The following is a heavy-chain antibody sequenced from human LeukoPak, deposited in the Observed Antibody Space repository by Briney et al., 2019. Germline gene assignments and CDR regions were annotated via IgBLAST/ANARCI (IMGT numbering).Heavy chain of an antibody. CDR1: GFTFTRHW. J-gene: IGHJ4*02. Sequence: GGSLRLSCAASGFTFTRHWMTWVRQAPGKGLEWVANIKQDGSEKYYVDSVKGRFTISRDNAKNSLYLQMNSLRAEDTAVYYCARDTGGGYSCYDCWGQGTLVTVSS. CDR2: IKQDGSEK. V-gene: IGHV3-7*01. D-gene: IGHD5-18*01. CDR3: ARDTGGGYSCYDC.